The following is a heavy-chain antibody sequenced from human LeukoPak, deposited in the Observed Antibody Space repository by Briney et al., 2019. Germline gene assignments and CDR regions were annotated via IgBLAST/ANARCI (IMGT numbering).Heavy chain of an antibody. CDR2: ISSSSSSTI. V-gene: IGHV3-48*04. CDR1: GFTFSSYS. D-gene: IGHD1-26*01. Sequence: GGSLRLSCAASGFTFSSYSMNWVRQAPGKGLEWVSYISSSSSSTIYYADSVKGRFTISRDNAKNSLYLQMNSLRAEDTAVYYCARRALGATRAFDIWGQGTMVTVSS. J-gene: IGHJ3*02. CDR3: ARRALGATRAFDI.